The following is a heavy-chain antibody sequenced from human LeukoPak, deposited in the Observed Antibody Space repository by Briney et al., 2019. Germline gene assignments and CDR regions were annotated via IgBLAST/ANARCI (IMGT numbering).Heavy chain of an antibody. V-gene: IGHV4-31*03. CDR2: IYYSGST. Sequence: SQTLSLTCTVSGGSISSGGYYWSWIRQHPGKGLEWIGYIYYSGSTYYNPSLKSRVTISVDTSKSQFSLKLSSVTAADTAVYYCARALTAGNYYYYYMDVWGKGTTVTVSS. D-gene: IGHD5-18*01. CDR1: GGSISSGGYY. CDR3: ARALTAGNYYYYYMDV. J-gene: IGHJ6*03.